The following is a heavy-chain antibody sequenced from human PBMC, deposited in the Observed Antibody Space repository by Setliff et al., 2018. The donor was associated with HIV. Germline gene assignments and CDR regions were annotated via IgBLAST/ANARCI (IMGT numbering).Heavy chain of an antibody. J-gene: IGHJ4*02. V-gene: IGHV4-38-2*02. D-gene: IGHD2-15*01. CDR2: MYHSGST. Sequence: SETLSLTCTVSGYSISSGYYWGWIRQPPGKGLEWIGSMYHSGSTYYNPSLKSRVTISLDTSKNQFSLKLSSVTVADTAVHYCASEDCGGGSCRPDNWGQGTLVTVSS. CDR3: ASEDCGGGSCRPDN. CDR1: GYSISSGYY.